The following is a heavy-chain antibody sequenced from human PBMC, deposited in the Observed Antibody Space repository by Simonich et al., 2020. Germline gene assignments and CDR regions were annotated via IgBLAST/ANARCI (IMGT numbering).Heavy chain of an antibody. Sequence: EVQLLESGGGLVQPGGSLRLSCAASGFTFSSYAMSWVRQATGKVLQWGAGMRDIGGSTYYADSVKGRFTISRDKSKNTLYLQMNSLRAEDTAVYYCAKRSGVSITGTFDYWGQGTLVTVSS. CDR3: AKRSGVSITGTFDY. CDR2: MRDIGGST. D-gene: IGHD1-7*01. V-gene: IGHV3-23*01. CDR1: GFTFSSYA. J-gene: IGHJ4*02.